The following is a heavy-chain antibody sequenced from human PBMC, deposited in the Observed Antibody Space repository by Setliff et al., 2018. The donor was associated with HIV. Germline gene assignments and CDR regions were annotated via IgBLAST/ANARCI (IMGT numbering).Heavy chain of an antibody. CDR1: GGSISSYY. V-gene: IGHV4-34*01. CDR3: ARQVSIPGVAITPVDY. CDR2: INHSGSA. D-gene: IGHD5-12*01. Sequence: SETLSLTCTVSGGSISSYYWIWIRQPPGKGLDWIGEINHSGSATYNPSLQSRVAVSVNMPNNQFSLRLTSVTAADTAIYYCARQVSIPGVAITPVDYWGQGALGTGSS. J-gene: IGHJ4*02.